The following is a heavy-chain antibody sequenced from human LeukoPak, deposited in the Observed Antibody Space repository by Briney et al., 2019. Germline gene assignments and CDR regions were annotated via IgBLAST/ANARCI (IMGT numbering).Heavy chain of an antibody. CDR3: ASVDDYGDYNTFDI. V-gene: IGHV4-39*01. J-gene: IGHJ3*02. Sequence: SETLSLTCTVSGGSISSSSYYWGWIRQPPGKGLEWIGSIYYSGSTYHNPSLKSRVTISVDTSKNQFSLKLSSVTAADTAVYYCASVDDYGDYNTFDIWGQGTMVTVSS. CDR1: GGSISSSSYY. CDR2: IYYSGST. D-gene: IGHD4-17*01.